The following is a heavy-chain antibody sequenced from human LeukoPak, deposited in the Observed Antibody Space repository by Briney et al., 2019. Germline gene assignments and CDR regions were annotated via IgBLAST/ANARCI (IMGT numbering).Heavy chain of an antibody. V-gene: IGHV3-23*01. CDR1: GFTFSNYA. J-gene: IGHJ5*02. D-gene: IGHD6-13*01. CDR2: ISGNGGYT. Sequence: GGSLRLSCAASGFTFSNYAMSWVRQAPGKGLEWVSAISGNGGYTYYADSVKGRFTISRDNSKNTLYLQMNSLRAEDTAVYYCAKDPYSSAWFSRDWFDPWGQGTLVTVSS. CDR3: AKDPYSSAWFSRDWFDP.